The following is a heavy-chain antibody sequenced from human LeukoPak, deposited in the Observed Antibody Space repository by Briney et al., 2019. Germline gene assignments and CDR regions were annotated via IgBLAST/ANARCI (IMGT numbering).Heavy chain of an antibody. CDR2: IGSTVRNT. CDR1: GFTFNRFE. CDR3: VRDPYGDTVPHDC. J-gene: IGHJ4*02. V-gene: IGHV3-48*03. D-gene: IGHD4-17*01. Sequence: QPGGSLRLSCAASGFTFNRFEMSWVRQTPGQGLEWVSYIGSTVRNTDYADSVKGRFTISRDDAKNTLYLQMNSLRAEDTAVYYCVRDPYGDTVPHDCWGQGTLVTVSS.